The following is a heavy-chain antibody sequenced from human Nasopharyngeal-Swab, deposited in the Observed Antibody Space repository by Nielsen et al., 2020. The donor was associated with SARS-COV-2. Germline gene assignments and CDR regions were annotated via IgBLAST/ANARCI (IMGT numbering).Heavy chain of an antibody. D-gene: IGHD1-26*01. V-gene: IGHV3-30*04. Sequence: GESLKISCAASGFTFSSYAMHWVRQAPGKGLEWVAVISYDGSNKYYADSVKGRFTISGDNSKNTLYLQMNSLRAEDTAVYYCARDFSEKGYYYYGMDVWGQGTTVTVSS. CDR3: ARDFSEKGYYYYGMDV. CDR2: ISYDGSNK. CDR1: GFTFSSYA. J-gene: IGHJ6*02.